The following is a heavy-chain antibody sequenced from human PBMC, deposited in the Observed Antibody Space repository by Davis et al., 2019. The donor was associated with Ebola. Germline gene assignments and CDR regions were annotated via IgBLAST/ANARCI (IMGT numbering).Heavy chain of an antibody. Sequence: PGGSLRLSCAASRFTFSNYWMTWVRQAPGKGLEWVAIIKKDGSQEYYVDSVKGRFTISRDNAKDSLYLQMNGLSAEDTAVYYCARVGSTVTDWWYFDLWGRGTLVTVSS. CDR2: IKKDGSQE. CDR3: ARVGSTVTDWWYFDL. D-gene: IGHD4-17*01. J-gene: IGHJ2*01. CDR1: RFTFSNYW. V-gene: IGHV3-7*03.